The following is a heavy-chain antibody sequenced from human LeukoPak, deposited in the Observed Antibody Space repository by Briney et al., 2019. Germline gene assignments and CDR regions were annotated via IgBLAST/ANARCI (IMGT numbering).Heavy chain of an antibody. D-gene: IGHD5-18*01. J-gene: IGHJ4*02. Sequence: SETPSLTCTVSGGSVSSGSYYWSWIRQPPGKGLEWIGYIYYSGSTNYNPSLKSRVTISVDTSKNQFSLKLSSVTAADTAVYYCARDDGTAILDYWGQGTLVTVSS. CDR1: GGSVSSGSYY. CDR2: IYYSGST. CDR3: ARDDGTAILDY. V-gene: IGHV4-61*01.